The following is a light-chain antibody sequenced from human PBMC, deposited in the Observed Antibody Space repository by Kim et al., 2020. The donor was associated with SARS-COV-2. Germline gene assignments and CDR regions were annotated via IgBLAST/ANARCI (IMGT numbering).Light chain of an antibody. CDR2: AAS. Sequence: SQGEEAIHASMDSEDVNSTLACHQQRPGPAPRLLIAAASTRATGIPVRFSGGGSETEFTLTISSLLSEDSAVYYCQQYDKWQPAYTFGQGTKLEI. V-gene: IGKV3-15*01. J-gene: IGKJ2*01. CDR1: EDVNST. CDR3: QQYDKWQPAYT.